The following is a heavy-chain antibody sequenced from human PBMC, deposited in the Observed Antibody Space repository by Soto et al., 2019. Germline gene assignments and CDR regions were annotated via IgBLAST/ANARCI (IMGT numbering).Heavy chain of an antibody. V-gene: IGHV1-3*01. CDR1: GYTFTSYA. D-gene: IGHD1-26*01. J-gene: IGHJ5*02. CDR3: ARGSVGPIAWFDP. Sequence: QVQLVQSGAEVKKPGASVKVSCKASGYTFTSYAMHWVRQAPGQRLEWMGWINAGNGNTKYSQKSQGRVTITRDTSASTAYMELRSLRSADTAVYYCARGSVGPIAWFDPWGQGTLFTVSS. CDR2: INAGNGNT.